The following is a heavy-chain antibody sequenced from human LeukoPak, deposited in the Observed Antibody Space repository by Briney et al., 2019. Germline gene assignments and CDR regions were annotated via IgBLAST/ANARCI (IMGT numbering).Heavy chain of an antibody. CDR1: GFTSDDYA. Sequence: GRSLRLSCAASGFTSDDYAMHWVRQAPGKGLEWVSGISWNSGSIGYADSVKGRFTISRDNAKNSLYLQMNSLRAEDTALYYCAKGSQRWLQLIDYWGQGTLVTVSS. J-gene: IGHJ4*02. D-gene: IGHD5-24*01. CDR2: ISWNSGSI. CDR3: AKGSQRWLQLIDY. V-gene: IGHV3-9*02.